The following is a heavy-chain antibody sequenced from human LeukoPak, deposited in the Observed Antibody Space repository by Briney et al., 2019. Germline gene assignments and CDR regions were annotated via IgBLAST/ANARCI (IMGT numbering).Heavy chain of an antibody. CDR3: ARVGRSRGALPNFYYYMDV. Sequence: TSVKVSCKASGDIFNSYSVSWVRQAPGQGLEWMGGIIPMFGSTNYAQKFEGRVTITTDQSTTTVYMELTSLTSEDTAVYYCARVGRSRGALPNFYYYMDVWGKGTTATVSS. CDR1: GDIFNSYS. J-gene: IGHJ6*03. V-gene: IGHV1-69*05. CDR2: IIPMFGST. D-gene: IGHD1-26*01.